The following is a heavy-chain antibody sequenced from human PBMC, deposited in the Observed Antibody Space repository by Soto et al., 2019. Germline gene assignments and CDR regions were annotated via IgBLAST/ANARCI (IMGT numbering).Heavy chain of an antibody. D-gene: IGHD2-8*01. CDR3: ARRGLDVLMVYFLYGMDV. Sequence: GGSLRLSCAASGFTFSSYSMDWVRQAPGKGLEWVSYISSSSSTIYYTDSVKGRFTISRDNAKNSLYLQMNSLRDEDTAVYYCARRGLDVLMVYFLYGMDVWGQGTTVTVSS. V-gene: IGHV3-48*02. CDR1: GFTFSSYS. CDR2: ISSSSSTI. J-gene: IGHJ6*02.